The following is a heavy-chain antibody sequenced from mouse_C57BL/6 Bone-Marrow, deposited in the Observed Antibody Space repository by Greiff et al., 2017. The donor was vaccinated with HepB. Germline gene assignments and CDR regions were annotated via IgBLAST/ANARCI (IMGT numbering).Heavy chain of an antibody. V-gene: IGHV2-9-1*01. Sequence: VQLVESGPGLVPPSPTLSITCTAPGFSLTSYAISWVRQPPGKGLEWLGVIWTGGGTNYNSALKSRLSISKDNSKSQVFLKMNSLQTDDTARYYYAGNTTVYYFDYWGQGATLTFST. CDR2: IWTGGGT. J-gene: IGHJ2*01. CDR1: GFSLTSYA. D-gene: IGHD1-1*01. CDR3: AGNTTVYYFDY.